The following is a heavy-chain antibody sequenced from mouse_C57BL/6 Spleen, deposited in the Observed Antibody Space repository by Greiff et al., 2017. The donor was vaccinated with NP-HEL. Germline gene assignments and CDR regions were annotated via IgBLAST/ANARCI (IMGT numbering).Heavy chain of an antibody. CDR1: GFTFSDYG. D-gene: IGHD1-1*01. J-gene: IGHJ3*01. CDR3: ARRDGSSYGWFAY. V-gene: IGHV5-17*01. Sequence: EVNLVESGGGLVKPGGSLKLSCAASGFTFSDYGMHWVRQAPEKGLEWVAYISSGSSTIYYADTVKGRFTISRDNAKNTLFLQMTSLRSEDTAMYYCARRDGSSYGWFAYWGQGTLVTVSA. CDR2: ISSGSSTI.